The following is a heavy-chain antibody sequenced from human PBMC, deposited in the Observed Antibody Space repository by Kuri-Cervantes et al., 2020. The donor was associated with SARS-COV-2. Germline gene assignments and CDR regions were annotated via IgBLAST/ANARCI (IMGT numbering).Heavy chain of an antibody. J-gene: IGHJ4*02. CDR1: AGSISSSSYY. V-gene: IGHV4-39*01. CDR2: IYYSGST. Sequence: SETLSLTCTVSAGSISSSSYYWGWIRQPPGKGLEWIGSIYYSGSTYYNPSLKSRVTISVDTSKNQFSLKLSSVTAADTAVYYCATHYDLWSAFDYWGQGTLVTVSS. D-gene: IGHD3-3*01. CDR3: ATHYDLWSAFDY.